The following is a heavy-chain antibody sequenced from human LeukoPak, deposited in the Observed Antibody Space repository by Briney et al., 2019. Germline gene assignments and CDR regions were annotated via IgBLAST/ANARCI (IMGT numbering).Heavy chain of an antibody. D-gene: IGHD3-3*01. J-gene: IGHJ3*02. CDR1: GGSISSSSYY. CDR3: ASNRYDFWSGYYTPDAFDI. CDR2: IYYSGST. V-gene: IGHV4-39*07. Sequence: SETLSLTCTVSGGSISSSSYYWGWIRQPPGKGLEWIGSIYYSGSTYYNPSLKSRVTISVDTSKNQFSLKLSSVTAADTAVYYCASNRYDFWSGYYTPDAFDIWGQGTMVTVSS.